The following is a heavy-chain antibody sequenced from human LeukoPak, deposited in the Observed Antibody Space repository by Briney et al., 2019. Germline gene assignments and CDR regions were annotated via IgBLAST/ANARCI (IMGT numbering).Heavy chain of an antibody. Sequence: QTGGSLRLSCAASGFTFDDYAMHWVRQAPGKGLEWVSGISWNSGSIGYADSVKGRFTISRDNAKNSLYLQMNSLRAEDTAVYYCVRDIKYHPAREFDYWGQGTLVTVSS. CDR3: VRDIKYHPAREFDY. CDR1: GFTFDDYA. V-gene: IGHV3-9*01. CDR2: ISWNSGSI. D-gene: IGHD2-2*01. J-gene: IGHJ4*02.